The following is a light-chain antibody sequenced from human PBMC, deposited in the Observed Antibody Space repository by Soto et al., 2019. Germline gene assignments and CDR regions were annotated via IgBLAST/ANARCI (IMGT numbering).Light chain of an antibody. J-gene: IGLJ1*01. Sequence: QSALAQPASVSGSPGQSITISCTGTSSDVGSYNLVSWYKQHPGKAPKRMNYEGRKRPSGVSTRFSCSNSDHTASLTISGLQAEDEADYICCSYAGSSTFVYVFGTGTKATVL. CDR3: CSYAGSSTFVYV. V-gene: IGLV2-23*03. CDR2: EGR. CDR1: SSDVGSYNL.